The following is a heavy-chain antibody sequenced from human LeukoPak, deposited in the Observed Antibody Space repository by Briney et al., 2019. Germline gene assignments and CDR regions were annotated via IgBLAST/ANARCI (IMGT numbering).Heavy chain of an antibody. CDR1: GGSISSSIYY. D-gene: IGHD7-27*01. CDR2: IYYSGST. J-gene: IGHJ3*02. CDR3: ARDRLGRGNAFDI. Sequence: SETLSLTCTVSGGSISSSIYYWGWIRQPPGKGLEWIGRIYYSGSTYYNPSLKSRVTISVDTSKTQFSLKLSSVTAADTAVYYCARDRLGRGNAFDIWGQGTMVTVSS. V-gene: IGHV4-39*07.